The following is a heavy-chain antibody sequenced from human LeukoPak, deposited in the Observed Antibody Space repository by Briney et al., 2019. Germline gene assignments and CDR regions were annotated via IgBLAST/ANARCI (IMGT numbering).Heavy chain of an antibody. Sequence: GGSLRLSCAASGFTFSSSAMSWVRQAPRRGLEWVSSITDSGDGTYYADSVKGRFTISRDDSKNALYLQMNSLRAEDTAVYYCAKDLPYSRGWALNYWGQGTLVTVSS. J-gene: IGHJ4*02. D-gene: IGHD6-19*01. V-gene: IGHV3-23*01. CDR2: ITDSGDGT. CDR3: AKDLPYSRGWALNY. CDR1: GFTFSSSA.